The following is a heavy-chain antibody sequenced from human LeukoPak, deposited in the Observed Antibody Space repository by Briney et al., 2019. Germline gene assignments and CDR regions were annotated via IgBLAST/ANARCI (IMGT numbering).Heavy chain of an antibody. CDR1: GFTFSSYA. CDR2: ISGSGGST. V-gene: IGHV3-23*01. D-gene: IGHD6-19*01. CDR3: AKPPDDSSGWYGEYFQH. J-gene: IGHJ1*01. Sequence: GGSLRLSCAASGFTFSSYAMSWVRQAPGKGLEWVSAISGSGGSTYYAGSVKGRFTISRDNSKNTLYLQMNSLRAEDTAVYYCAKPPDDSSGWYGEYFQHWGQGTLVTVSS.